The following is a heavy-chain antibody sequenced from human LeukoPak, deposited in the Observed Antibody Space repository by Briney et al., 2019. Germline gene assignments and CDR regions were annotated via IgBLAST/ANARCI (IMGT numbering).Heavy chain of an antibody. D-gene: IGHD5-18*01. CDR2: INPSSGGA. J-gene: IGHJ4*02. Sequence: ASVKVSCKASGYTFTANYMHWVRQAPGQGLEWMGWINPSSGGADYAQKFQGRVTMTRDASITTVYMDLTRLRSEDTAVYYCARAQLWLHPIFDYWGQGTLVTVSS. CDR3: ARAQLWLHPIFDY. V-gene: IGHV1-2*02. CDR1: GYTFTANY.